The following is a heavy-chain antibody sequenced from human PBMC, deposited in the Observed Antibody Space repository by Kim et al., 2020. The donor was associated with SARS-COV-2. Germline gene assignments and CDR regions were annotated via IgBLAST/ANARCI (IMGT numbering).Heavy chain of an antibody. CDR2: ISGDGGST. CDR1: GFTFDDYA. CDR3: AKVGDGYNQVPPPYYYYGMDV. J-gene: IGHJ6*02. V-gene: IGHV3-43*02. D-gene: IGHD5-12*01. Sequence: GGSLRLSCAASGFTFDDYAMHWVRQAPGKGLEWVSLISGDGGSTYYADSVKGRFTISRDNSKNSLYLQMNSLRTEDTALYYCAKVGDGYNQVPPPYYYYGMDVWGQGTTVTVSS.